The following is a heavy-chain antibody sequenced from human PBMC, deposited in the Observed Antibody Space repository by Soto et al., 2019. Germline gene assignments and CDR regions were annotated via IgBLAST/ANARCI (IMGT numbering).Heavy chain of an antibody. CDR2: ISGSGGTT. CDR3: AKDSWASGWYDFDY. CDR1: GFTFSSYA. D-gene: IGHD6-19*01. J-gene: IGHJ4*02. V-gene: IGHV3-23*01. Sequence: PGGSLRLSCVASGFTFSSYALNWVRQAPGRGLEWVSAISGSGGTTYYADSVKGRFTISRDNSKNTLYLQLNSLRAEDTAVYYCAKDSWASGWYDFDYWGQGILVTVSS.